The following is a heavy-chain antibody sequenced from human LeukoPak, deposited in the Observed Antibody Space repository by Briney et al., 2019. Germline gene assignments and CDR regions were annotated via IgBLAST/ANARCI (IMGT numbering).Heavy chain of an antibody. CDR1: GFTFSSYA. CDR2: ISYDGSNK. Sequence: PGGSLRLSCAASGFTFSSYAMHWVRQAPGKGLEWVAVISYDGSNKYYADSVKGRFTISRDNSKNTLYLQMNSLRAEDTAVYYCARGRTTVTIFNYWAEGTLVTVSS. CDR3: ARGRTTVTIFNY. D-gene: IGHD4-17*01. V-gene: IGHV3-30*04. J-gene: IGHJ4*02.